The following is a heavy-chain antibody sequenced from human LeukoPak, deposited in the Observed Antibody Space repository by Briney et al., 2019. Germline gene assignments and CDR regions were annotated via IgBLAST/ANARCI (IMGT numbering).Heavy chain of an antibody. V-gene: IGHV3-74*01. CDR1: GFTLSSYW. CDR3: ARGGRNPTYNFWSDYPRRPLDI. CDR2: INTDGSRT. Sequence: GGSLRLSCAASGFTLSSYWIHWVRQAPGKGLVWVSHINTDGSRTDYADSVKGRFTISRDNAKDTLYLQMTSLRAEDTAVYYCARGGRNPTYNFWSDYPRRPLDIWGQGTMVTISS. D-gene: IGHD3-3*01. J-gene: IGHJ3*02.